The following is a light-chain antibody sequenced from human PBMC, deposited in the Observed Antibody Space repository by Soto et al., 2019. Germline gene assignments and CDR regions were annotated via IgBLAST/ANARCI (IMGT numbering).Light chain of an antibody. V-gene: IGKV1-39*01. Sequence: DLQMTQSPSSLSASVGDRVTITCRASHSITTYLNWYQQKPGEAPKLLIFGASTLQSGVPSRFSGSGSGTDFTLTISSLQPEDFATYYCQQGSSTPLTFGGGTRVEIK. CDR2: GAS. J-gene: IGKJ4*01. CDR1: HSITTY. CDR3: QQGSSTPLT.